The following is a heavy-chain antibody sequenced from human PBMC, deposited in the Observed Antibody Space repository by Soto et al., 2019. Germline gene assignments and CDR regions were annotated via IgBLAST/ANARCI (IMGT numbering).Heavy chain of an antibody. J-gene: IGHJ3*02. CDR1: GFTFSSYA. CDR3: AKDLVFNYYDGSVYYDAFDI. D-gene: IGHD3-22*01. Sequence: GGSLRLSCAASGFTFSSYAMSWVRQAPGKGLEWVSAISGSGGSTYYADSVKGRFTISRDNSKNTLYLQMNSLRAEDTAVYYCAKDLVFNYYDGSVYYDAFDIWGQGTMVPVSS. CDR2: ISGSGGST. V-gene: IGHV3-23*01.